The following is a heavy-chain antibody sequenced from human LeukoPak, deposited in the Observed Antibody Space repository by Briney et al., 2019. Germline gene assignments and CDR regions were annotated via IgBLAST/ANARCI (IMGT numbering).Heavy chain of an antibody. D-gene: IGHD3-10*01. CDR3: ARGHVSTDYITMVRGVKGSGFDY. Sequence: PGGSLRLSCAASGFTFSSYAMHWVRQAPGKGLEWVAVISYDGNNKYYADSVKGRFTISRDNSKNTLYLQMNSLRAEDTAVYYCARGHVSTDYITMVRGVKGSGFDYWGQGTLVTVSS. CDR1: GFTFSSYA. V-gene: IGHV3-30-3*01. CDR2: ISYDGNNK. J-gene: IGHJ4*02.